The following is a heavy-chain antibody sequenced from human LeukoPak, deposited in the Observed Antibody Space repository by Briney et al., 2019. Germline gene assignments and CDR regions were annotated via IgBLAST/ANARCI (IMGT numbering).Heavy chain of an antibody. V-gene: IGHV1-69*04. CDR1: GGTFSSYA. CDR2: IIPILGIA. D-gene: IGHD2-2*02. J-gene: IGHJ6*02. Sequence: SVKVSCKASGGTFSSYAISWVRQAPGQGLEWMGRIIPILGIANYAQKFQGRVTITADKSTSTAYMELSSLRSEDTAAYYCARGGYCSSTSCYSPFDYYYYGMDVWSQGTTVTVSS. CDR3: ARGGYCSSTSCYSPFDYYYYGMDV.